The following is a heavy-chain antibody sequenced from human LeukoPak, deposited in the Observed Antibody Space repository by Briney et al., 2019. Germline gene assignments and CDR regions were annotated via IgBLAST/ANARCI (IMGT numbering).Heavy chain of an antibody. V-gene: IGHV1-18*01. Sequence: ASVKVSCKASGYTFTSYGISWVRQAPGQGLEWMGWISAYNGNTNYAQKLQGRVTMTTDTSTSTAYMELRSLRSDDTAVYYCARVTDSSGWYLSGHYFDYWGQGTLVTVFS. CDR3: ARVTDSSGWYLSGHYFDY. CDR1: GYTFTSYG. D-gene: IGHD6-19*01. CDR2: ISAYNGNT. J-gene: IGHJ4*02.